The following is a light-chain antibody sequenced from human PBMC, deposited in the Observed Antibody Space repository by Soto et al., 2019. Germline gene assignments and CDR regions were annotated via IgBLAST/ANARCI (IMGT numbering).Light chain of an antibody. CDR3: CSYAGSYTFV. V-gene: IGLV2-11*01. Sequence: ALTQPRSVSGSPGQSVTISCAGTSSDVGGYKYVSWYQQHPGKAPKLMIYDVSKRPSGVPDRFSGSKSGNTASLTISGLQAEDEADYFCCSYAGSYTFVFGTGTKVTVL. CDR2: DVS. J-gene: IGLJ1*01. CDR1: SSDVGGYKY.